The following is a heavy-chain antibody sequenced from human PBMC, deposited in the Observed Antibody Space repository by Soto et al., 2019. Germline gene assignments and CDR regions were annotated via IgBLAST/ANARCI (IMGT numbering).Heavy chain of an antibody. CDR3: ARYRRQAVAGYTLDN. Sequence: SETLSLTCTVSGGSISSNYWTWIRQPPGKGLEWIGYVYNSGSTNYNPSLKSRVTISEDTSKSQFSLKVNSMTAADTAVYYCARYRRQAVAGYTLDNWGQGILVTVSS. D-gene: IGHD6-13*01. V-gene: IGHV4-59*01. J-gene: IGHJ4*02. CDR2: VYNSGST. CDR1: GGSISSNY.